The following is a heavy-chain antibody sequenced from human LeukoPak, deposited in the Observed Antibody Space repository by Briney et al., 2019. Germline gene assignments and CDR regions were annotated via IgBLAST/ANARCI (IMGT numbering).Heavy chain of an antibody. CDR2: IWCDGRNK. J-gene: IGHJ4*02. V-gene: IGHV3-33*01. CDR1: GFNFSLHG. CDR3: ARDYYSSGWVGVFGY. D-gene: IGHD6-19*01. Sequence: GGSLRLSCAASGFNFSLHGMHWVRQAPGKGLEWVAVIWCDGRNKYYADSVKGRFTISRDSSKNTLYLQMNSLSTEDTAVYYCARDYYSSGWVGVFGYWGQGILVTVSS.